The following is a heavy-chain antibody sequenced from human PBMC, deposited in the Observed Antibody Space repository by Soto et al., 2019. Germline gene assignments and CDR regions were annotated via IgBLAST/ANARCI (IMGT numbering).Heavy chain of an antibody. CDR3: AKDPLGGEWLLWDDP. D-gene: IGHD3-3*01. J-gene: IGHJ5*02. CDR2: ISGSGGST. CDR1: GFTFSSYA. Sequence: GGSLRLSCAASGFTFSSYAMSWVRQAPGKGLEWVSAISGSGGSTYYADSVKGRFTISRDNSKNTLYLQMNSLRAEDTAVHYCAKDPLGGEWLLWDDPWGQGTLVTVSS. V-gene: IGHV3-23*01.